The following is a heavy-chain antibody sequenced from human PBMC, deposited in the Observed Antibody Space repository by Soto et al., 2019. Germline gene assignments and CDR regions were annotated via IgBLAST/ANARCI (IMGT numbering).Heavy chain of an antibody. Sequence: QMQLQASVTGLVKPSETLSLTCTVSDGSISSYYWIWIRQPPGKGLEWIGYIYYSGSTNYNPSLKSRVTISVDTSKNQCSLKLSSVTAEDSAVYYCARSDGRYWGQGTLVTVSS. V-gene: IGHV4-59*01. CDR2: IYYSGST. CDR1: DGSISSYY. J-gene: IGHJ4*02. CDR3: ARSDGRY.